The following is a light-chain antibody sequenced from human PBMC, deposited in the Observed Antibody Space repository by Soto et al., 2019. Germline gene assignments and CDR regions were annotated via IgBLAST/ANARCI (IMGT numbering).Light chain of an antibody. J-gene: IGLJ2*01. V-gene: IGLV2-8*01. CDR1: SNDVGGYNY. CDR3: SSYGGSNNLL. CDR2: EAS. Sequence: QSALTQPPSASGSPGQSVTISCTGTSNDVGGYNYVSWYQQHPGKAPKFMIYEASKRPSGVPDRFSGSKSGNTASLNVSGLQAEDEADYYCSSYGGSNNLLLGGGTKLTVL.